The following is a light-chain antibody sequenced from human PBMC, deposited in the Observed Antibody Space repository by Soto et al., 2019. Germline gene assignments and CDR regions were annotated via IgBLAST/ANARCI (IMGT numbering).Light chain of an antibody. V-gene: IGLV2-14*03. CDR3: SSFADSKTLDYV. CDR2: DVT. J-gene: IGLJ1*01. CDR1: SSDVGGYNY. Sequence: QSVLTQPPSASGSPGQSVTISCTGTSSDVGGYNYVSWYQQHPGRAPKVIIYDVTSRPSGVSHRFSGSKSGNTASLTISGLQAEDEADYYCSSFADSKTLDYVFGTGTKLTVL.